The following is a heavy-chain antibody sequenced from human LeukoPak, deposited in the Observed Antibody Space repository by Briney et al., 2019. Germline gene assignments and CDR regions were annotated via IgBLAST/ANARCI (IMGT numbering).Heavy chain of an antibody. CDR3: ARVYSSSGYNWFDP. CDR1: SGSFSDYY. CDR2: INHSGST. D-gene: IGHD6-6*01. V-gene: IGHV4-34*01. Sequence: SETLSLTCAVYSGSFSDYYWSWIRQPPGKGLEWLGEINHSGSTNYNPSLKSRVDISVDTSKNQFSLKLSSVTAADTAVYYCARVYSSSGYNWFDPWGQGTLVTVSS. J-gene: IGHJ5*02.